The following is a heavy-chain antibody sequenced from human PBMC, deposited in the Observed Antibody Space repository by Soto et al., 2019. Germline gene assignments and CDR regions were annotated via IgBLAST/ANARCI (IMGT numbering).Heavy chain of an antibody. CDR1: GGSISSYY. D-gene: IGHD4-17*01. Sequence: QVQLQESGPGLVKPSETLSLTCTVSGGSISSYYWSWIRQPPGKGLEWIGYIYYSGSTNYNPSLKSRVTISVDTSKNQFSLKLSSVTAADTAVYYCARERRGSGYGDSFDSWGQGTLVTVSS. J-gene: IGHJ5*01. V-gene: IGHV4-59*01. CDR2: IYYSGST. CDR3: ARERRGSGYGDSFDS.